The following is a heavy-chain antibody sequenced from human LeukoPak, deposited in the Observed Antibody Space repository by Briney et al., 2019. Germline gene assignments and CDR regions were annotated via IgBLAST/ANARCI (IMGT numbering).Heavy chain of an antibody. CDR3: ARGRWIAAAGSYFYYGMDV. V-gene: IGHV4-34*01. J-gene: IGHJ6*02. D-gene: IGHD6-13*01. Sequence: SETLSLTCAVYGGSFSAYYWSWIRQPPGKGLEWIGEINHSGSTNYNPSPKSRVTISVDTSKNQFSLRLSSVTAADTAVYYCARGRWIAAAGSYFYYGMDVWGQGTTVTVSS. CDR1: GGSFSAYY. CDR2: INHSGST.